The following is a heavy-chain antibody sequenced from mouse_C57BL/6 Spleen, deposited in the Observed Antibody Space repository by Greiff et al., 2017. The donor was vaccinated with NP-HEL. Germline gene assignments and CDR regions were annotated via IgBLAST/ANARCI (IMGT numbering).Heavy chain of an antibody. CDR2: INPNNGGT. Sequence: VQLQQSGPELVKPGASVKIPCKASGYTFTDYNMDWVKQSHGKSLEWIGDINPNNGGTIYNQKFKGKATLTVDKSSSTAYMELRSLTSEDTAVYYCARSPLRLYYAMDYWGQGTSVTVSS. J-gene: IGHJ4*01. V-gene: IGHV1-18*01. CDR3: ARSPLRLYYAMDY. CDR1: GYTFTDYN. D-gene: IGHD2-12*01.